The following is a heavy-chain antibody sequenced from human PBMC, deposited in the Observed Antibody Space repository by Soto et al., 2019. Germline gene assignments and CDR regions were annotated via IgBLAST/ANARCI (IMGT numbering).Heavy chain of an antibody. J-gene: IGHJ4*02. Sequence: QVQLQESGPGLVKPSQTLSLTCTVSGGSITSGGSYWSWIRQHPGKGLEWIGSISFSGTTSYNPSIKSRVTISVDTSKNQCSLKLSSVTAADTAVYYCARGHPGYDFWSDSSSEFDFWGQGTLVTVAS. CDR2: ISFSGTT. V-gene: IGHV4-31*03. CDR3: ARGHPGYDFWSDSSSEFDF. CDR1: GGSITSGGSY. D-gene: IGHD3-3*01.